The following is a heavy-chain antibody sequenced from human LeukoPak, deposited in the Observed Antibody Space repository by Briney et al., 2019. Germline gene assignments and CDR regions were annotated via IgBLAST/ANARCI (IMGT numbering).Heavy chain of an antibody. CDR3: ARDYYGSGSRMDV. D-gene: IGHD3-10*01. CDR2: INPNSGGT. V-gene: IGHV1-2*02. J-gene: IGHJ6*03. CDR1: GYTFTGYY. Sequence: VASVKVSCQASGYTFTGYYMHWVRQAPGQGLEWMGWINPNSGGTNYAQKFQGRVTMTRDTSISTAYMELSRLRSDDTAVYYCARDYYGSGSRMDVWGKGTTVTISS.